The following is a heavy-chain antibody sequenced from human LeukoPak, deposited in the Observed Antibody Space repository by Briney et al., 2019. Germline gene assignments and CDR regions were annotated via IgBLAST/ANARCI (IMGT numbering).Heavy chain of an antibody. CDR3: ARAGNYYDSGGYFDY. Sequence: SETLSLTCTVSGGSISSSSYYWGWIRQPPGKGLEWIGSIYYSGSTYYNPSLKSRVTISVDTSKNQFSLKLSSVTAADTAVYYCARAGNYYDSGGYFDYWGQGTLVTVSS. J-gene: IGHJ4*02. V-gene: IGHV4-39*07. CDR1: GGSISSSSYY. CDR2: IYYSGST. D-gene: IGHD3-22*01.